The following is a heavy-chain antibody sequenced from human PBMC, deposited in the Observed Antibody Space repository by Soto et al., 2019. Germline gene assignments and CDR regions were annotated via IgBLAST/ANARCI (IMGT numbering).Heavy chain of an antibody. J-gene: IGHJ4*02. CDR3: ARDAASSLDH. Sequence: EVQLVESGGGLVKPGGSLRLSCAASGFTFKLYTMHWVRQAPGKGLEWVSFCTPSSSSISYADSVEGRFTISRDNARNSLYLQTHNLRAEDTAVYYCARDAASSLDHWGQGTLVTVSS. CDR1: GFTFKLYT. V-gene: IGHV3-21*01. D-gene: IGHD6-13*01. CDR2: CTPSSSSI.